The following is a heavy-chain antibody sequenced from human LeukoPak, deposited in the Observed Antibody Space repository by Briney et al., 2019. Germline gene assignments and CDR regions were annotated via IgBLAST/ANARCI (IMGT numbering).Heavy chain of an antibody. Sequence: GGSLRLSCATSGFTFSNAWMNWVRQAPGKGLEWVGRIRSNSDGGTIDYAAPVKGRFTLSRDDSKTTLYLQMNSLQTEDTAVYHCATDFYDSTWGQGTLVTVSS. CDR1: GFTFSNAW. CDR3: ATDFYDST. J-gene: IGHJ5*02. CDR2: IRSNSDGGTI. D-gene: IGHD3-22*01. V-gene: IGHV3-15*07.